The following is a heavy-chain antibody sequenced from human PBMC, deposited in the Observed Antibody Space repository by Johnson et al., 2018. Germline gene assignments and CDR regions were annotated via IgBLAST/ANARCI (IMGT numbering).Heavy chain of an antibody. CDR2: INHSGST. D-gene: IGHD6-6*01. CDR3: ARPRYSSSSGAMDV. J-gene: IGHJ6*03. Sequence: QVQLQQWGAGLLKPSETLSLTCAVYGGSFSGYYWSWIRQPPGKGLEWIGEINHSGSTNYNPSLKSQVTISEDTSKNQFSLKLSAVTAADTAVYYCARPRYSSSSGAMDVWGKGTTVTVSS. CDR1: GGSFSGYY. V-gene: IGHV4-34*01.